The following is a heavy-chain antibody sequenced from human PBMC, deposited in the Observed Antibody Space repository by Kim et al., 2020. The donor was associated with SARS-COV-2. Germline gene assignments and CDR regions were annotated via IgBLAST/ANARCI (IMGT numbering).Heavy chain of an antibody. Sequence: GGSLRLSCAASGFTFSSNWMHWVRQAPGKGLVWVSRTNTDGSNTNYADSVKGRFTISRDNAKNTLYLQMNSLRAEDTAVYYCAWGTYRHFDYWGQGSLVTVSS. J-gene: IGHJ4*02. V-gene: IGHV3-74*01. CDR2: TNTDGSNT. CDR3: AWGTYRHFDY. D-gene: IGHD3-16*01. CDR1: GFTFSSNW.